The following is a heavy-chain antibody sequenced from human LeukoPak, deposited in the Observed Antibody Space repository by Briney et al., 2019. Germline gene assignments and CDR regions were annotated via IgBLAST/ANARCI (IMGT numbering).Heavy chain of an antibody. D-gene: IGHD3-22*01. J-gene: IGHJ6*03. CDR2: IYYSGSN. CDR1: GGSISSYY. V-gene: IGHV4-59*01. CDR3: ARAYHYYYYYYYMDV. Sequence: SETLSLTCTVSGGSISSYYWSWIRQPPGKGLEWIGYIYYSGSNNYNPSLKSRVTISVDTSKNQFSLKLSSVTAADTAVYYCARAYHYYYYYYYMDVWGKGTTVTVSS.